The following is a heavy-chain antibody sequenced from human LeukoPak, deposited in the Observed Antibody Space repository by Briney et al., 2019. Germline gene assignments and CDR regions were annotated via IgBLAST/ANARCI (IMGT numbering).Heavy chain of an antibody. D-gene: IGHD6-19*01. CDR2: ISGCAGRT. Sequence: GGSLRLFCAASGFTFSSSGVSWVRQAPGKGLEWVLGISGCAGRTDYADSVKGRFTISRDNSRNTVFLQMNSLRAEDTAVYYCAKAGDIAVAGTSDYWGQGTLVTVSS. V-gene: IGHV3-23*01. CDR3: AKAGDIAVAGTSDY. J-gene: IGHJ4*02. CDR1: GFTFSSSG.